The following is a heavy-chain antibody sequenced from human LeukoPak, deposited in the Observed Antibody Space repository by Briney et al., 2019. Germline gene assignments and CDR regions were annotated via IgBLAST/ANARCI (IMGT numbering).Heavy chain of an antibody. J-gene: IGHJ4*02. CDR3: ARQTAVVVAATWVSFDY. CDR2: IISILGIA. D-gene: IGHD2-15*01. V-gene: IGHV1-69*04. CDR1: GGTFSSYA. Sequence: SVKVSCKASGGTFSSYAISWVRQAPGQGLEWMGRIISILGIANYAQKFQGRVTITADKSTSTAYMELSSLRSEDTDVYYCARQTAVVVAATWVSFDYWGQGTLVTVSS.